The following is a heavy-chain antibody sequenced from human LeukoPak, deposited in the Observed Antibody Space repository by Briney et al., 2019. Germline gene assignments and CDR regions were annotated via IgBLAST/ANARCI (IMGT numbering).Heavy chain of an antibody. CDR1: GYTFTGYY. CDR2: INPNSGGT. Sequence: ASVKVSCKASGYTFTGYYMHWVRQAPGQGLEWMGWINPNSGGTNYAQKFQGRVTMTRDTSISAAYMELSRLRSDDTAVYYCARGRGRITMVRGALNWFDPWGQGALVTVSS. V-gene: IGHV1-2*02. J-gene: IGHJ5*02. D-gene: IGHD3-10*01. CDR3: ARGRGRITMVRGALNWFDP.